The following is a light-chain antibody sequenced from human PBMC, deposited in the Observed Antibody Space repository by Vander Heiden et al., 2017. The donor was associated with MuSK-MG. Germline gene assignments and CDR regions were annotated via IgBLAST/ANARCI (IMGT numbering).Light chain of an antibody. V-gene: IGLV2-23*01. CDR1: RSDVGSYNL. CDR3: CADAGSSTLV. J-gene: IGLJ2*01. CDR2: EGS. Sequence: QSALTQPASVSGSPGQSIPISCTGTRSDVGSYNLVSWYQQHPGKAHNLVIYEGSKRTAGVANSFSGSKSGNTASLTISGLKEEDEDEYYCCADAGSSTLVFGGGTKLTVL.